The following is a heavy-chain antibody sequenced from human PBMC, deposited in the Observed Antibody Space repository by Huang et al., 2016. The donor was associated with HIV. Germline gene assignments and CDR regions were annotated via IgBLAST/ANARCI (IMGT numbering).Heavy chain of an antibody. D-gene: IGHD3-3*01. J-gene: IGHJ4*02. CDR1: GDSFSDYF. V-gene: IGHV4-34*01. CDR3: ARPKMTAIPSDSSWSFFDF. CDR2: VNHRGSG. Sequence: QVRLEQWGPNLLKPSDTLSLKCAVYGDSFSDYFWTWIRQSPVKGLGGIGEVNHRGSGTHSPSLRSRVSMSVDPSKNQIYLNLTSVGAADSAVYFCARPKMTAIPSDSSWSFFDFWGRGTPVTVSS.